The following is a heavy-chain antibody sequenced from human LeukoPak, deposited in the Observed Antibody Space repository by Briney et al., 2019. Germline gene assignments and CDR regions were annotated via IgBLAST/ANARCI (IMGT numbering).Heavy chain of an antibody. Sequence: GGSLRLSCAASGFTFIDYWMSWVRQAPEKGLEWVANIDQNGSEKYYVDSVKGRFTISRDNAKNSLYLQMNSLRAEDTAIYYCASGMTEFDNWGQGTLVTVSS. CDR2: IDQNGSEK. J-gene: IGHJ4*02. V-gene: IGHV3-7*01. CDR1: GFTFIDYW. CDR3: ASGMTEFDN.